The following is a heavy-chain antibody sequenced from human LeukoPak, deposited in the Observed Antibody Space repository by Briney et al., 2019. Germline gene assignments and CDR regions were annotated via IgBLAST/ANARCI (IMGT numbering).Heavy chain of an antibody. CDR3: ARGGSKQWLVDDS. D-gene: IGHD6-19*01. J-gene: IGHJ4*02. Sequence: SETLSLTCTVSGGSVSGYYWSWVRQPPGKGLEWIGYIHYSGSTNYNPSLKSRVTISVDTSKNQFSLKLSSVTAADTAIYYCARGGSKQWLVDDSWGQGTLVTVSS. V-gene: IGHV4-59*02. CDR1: GGSVSGYY. CDR2: IHYSGST.